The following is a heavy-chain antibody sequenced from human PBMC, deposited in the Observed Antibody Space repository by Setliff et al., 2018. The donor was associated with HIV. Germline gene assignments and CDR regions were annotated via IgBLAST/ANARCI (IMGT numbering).Heavy chain of an antibody. CDR2: ISSSSSTI. CDR3: VRDDNTSWYFDL. Sequence: PGGSLRLSCAASGFTFSSYSMNWVRQAPGKGLEWVSYISSSSSTIYYADSVKGRFTISRDNAKNSLYLQMDSLRAEDTAVYYCVRDDNTSWYFDLWGRGTLVTVSS. J-gene: IGHJ2*01. CDR1: GFTFSSYS. V-gene: IGHV3-48*01. D-gene: IGHD2-2*02.